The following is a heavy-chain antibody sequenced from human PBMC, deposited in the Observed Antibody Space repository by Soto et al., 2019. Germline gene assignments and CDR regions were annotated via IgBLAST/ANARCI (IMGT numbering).Heavy chain of an antibody. J-gene: IGHJ6*02. V-gene: IGHV1-3*01. CDR3: ARGLTWNDILTEADYYYGMDV. Sequence: ASVKVSCKASGYTFTSYAMHWVRQAPGQRLEWMGWINAGNGNTKYSQKFQGRVTITRDTSASTAYMELRSLRSDDTAVYYCARGLTWNDILTEADYYYGMDVWGQGTTVTVSS. CDR1: GYTFTSYA. CDR2: INAGNGNT. D-gene: IGHD3-9*01.